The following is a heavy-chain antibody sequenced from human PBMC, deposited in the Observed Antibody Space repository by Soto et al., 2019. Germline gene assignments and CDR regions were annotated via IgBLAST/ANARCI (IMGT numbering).Heavy chain of an antibody. CDR1: GFTFSSYA. V-gene: IGHV3-23*01. D-gene: IGHD3-22*01. CDR2: ISGSGGST. Sequence: GGSLRLSCAASGFTFSSYAMSWVRQAPGKGLEWVSAISGSGGSTYYADSVKGRFTISRDNSKNTLYLQMNSLRAEDMAVYYCAKDKGSLYYYDSSGYFDYWGQGTLVTVSS. CDR3: AKDKGSLYYYDSSGYFDY. J-gene: IGHJ4*02.